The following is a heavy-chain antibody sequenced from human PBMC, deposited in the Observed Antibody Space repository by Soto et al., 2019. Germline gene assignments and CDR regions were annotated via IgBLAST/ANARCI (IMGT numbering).Heavy chain of an antibody. Sequence: SETLSLTCAVYGGSFSGYYWSWIRQPPGKGLEWIGEINHSGSTNYNPSLKSRVTISVDTSKNQFSLKLSSVTAADTAVYYCARGVPPARIVVVVAATGPIFDYWGQGTLVTVSS. D-gene: IGHD2-15*01. V-gene: IGHV4-34*01. CDR3: ARGVPPARIVVVVAATGPIFDY. CDR2: INHSGST. J-gene: IGHJ4*02. CDR1: GGSFSGYY.